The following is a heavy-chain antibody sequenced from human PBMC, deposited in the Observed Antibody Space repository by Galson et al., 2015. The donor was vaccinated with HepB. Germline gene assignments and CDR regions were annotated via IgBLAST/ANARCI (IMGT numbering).Heavy chain of an antibody. CDR3: ARLRGDSLQYFDY. CDR2: IHYSGSA. Sequence: TLSLTCTVSGDSISSGDYYWSWIRQHPGKGLEWIGYIHYSGSAYYNTSLKSRVTISVDTSKNQFSLKLTSVTAADTALYYCARLRGDSLQYFDYWGQGTLVTVSS. D-gene: IGHD3-16*01. V-gene: IGHV4-31*03. CDR1: GDSISSGDYY. J-gene: IGHJ4*02.